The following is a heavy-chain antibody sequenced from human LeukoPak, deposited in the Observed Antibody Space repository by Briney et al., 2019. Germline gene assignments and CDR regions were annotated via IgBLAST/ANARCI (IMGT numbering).Heavy chain of an antibody. CDR3: ARGTGWSYYFDY. V-gene: IGHV4-38-2*02. Sequence: SETLSLTCIASGYSINSGYYWGWIRQPPGKGLEWIGTVYHSGSSYYNPSLNSRFTLSVDTSKNQFSLRLPSVTAADTAVYYCARGTGWSYYFDYWGRGTLVTVSP. J-gene: IGHJ4*02. CDR1: GYSINSGYY. D-gene: IGHD6-19*01. CDR2: VYHSGSS.